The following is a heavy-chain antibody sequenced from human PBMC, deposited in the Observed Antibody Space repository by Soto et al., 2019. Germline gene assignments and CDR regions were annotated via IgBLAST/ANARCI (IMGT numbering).Heavy chain of an antibody. V-gene: IGHV4-59*01. CDR1: GGSISSYF. Sequence: QVQLQESRPGLVKPSETLSLTCTVSGGSISSYFWSWIRQPPGKGLEWIGYIYYTGSTNYNPSLKSRITISVDTSKNQFSLQLSSVTAADTAVYYCASFNWYFDLWGRGTLVTVSS. CDR2: IYYTGST. J-gene: IGHJ2*01. CDR3: ASFNWYFDL.